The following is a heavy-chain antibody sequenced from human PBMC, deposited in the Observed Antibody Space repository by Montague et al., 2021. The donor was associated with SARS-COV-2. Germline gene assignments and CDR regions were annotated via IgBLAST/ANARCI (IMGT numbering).Heavy chain of an antibody. J-gene: IGHJ4*02. CDR1: GDSVSSNTAA. V-gene: IGHV6-1*01. CDR3: ASDPRYSLSCSFDY. D-gene: IGHD1-26*01. CDR2: TYYRSKWYY. Sequence: CAISGDSVSSNTAAWNWIRQSPSRGLEWLGRTYYRSKWYYDYAVSVKSRMTISPDTSKNQFSLQLSSVTPEDRSVYYCASDPRYSLSCSFDYWGQGTLVTVSA.